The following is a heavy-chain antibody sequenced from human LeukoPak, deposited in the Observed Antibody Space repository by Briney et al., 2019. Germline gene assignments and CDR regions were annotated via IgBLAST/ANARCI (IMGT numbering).Heavy chain of an antibody. CDR1: GYTFTGYY. Sequence: ASVKVSCKASGYTFTGYYMHWVRQAPGQGLEWMGWINPNSGGTNYAQKFQGRVTMTRDTSISTAYMELSSLRSEDTAVYYCARNAFGDIAAAGNLRYYYYYMDVWGKGTTVTISS. D-gene: IGHD6-13*01. J-gene: IGHJ6*03. CDR3: ARNAFGDIAAAGNLRYYYYYMDV. CDR2: INPNSGGT. V-gene: IGHV1-2*02.